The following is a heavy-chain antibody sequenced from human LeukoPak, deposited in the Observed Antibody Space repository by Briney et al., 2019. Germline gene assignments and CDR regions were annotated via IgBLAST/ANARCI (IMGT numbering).Heavy chain of an antibody. J-gene: IGHJ3*02. CDR3: ARDVLEIPYYDRGLGAFDI. CDR2: IIPIFGTA. CDR1: GGTFSSYA. Sequence: ASVKVSCKASGGTFSSYAISWVRQAPGQGLEWMGGIIPIFGTANYAQKFQGRVTITADESTSTAYMELSSLRSEDTAVYYCARDVLEIPYYDRGLGAFDIWSQGTMVTVSS. D-gene: IGHD3-22*01. V-gene: IGHV1-69*13.